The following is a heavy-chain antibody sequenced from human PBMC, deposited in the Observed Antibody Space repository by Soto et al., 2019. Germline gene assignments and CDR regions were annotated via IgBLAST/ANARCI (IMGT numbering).Heavy chain of an antibody. D-gene: IGHD4-17*01. CDR1: GGSFSGYY. V-gene: IGHV4-34*01. Sequence: SETLSLTCAVSGGSFSGYYWSWIRQPPGKGLEWIGEINDSGYTNNNPSLKSRVTISVDTSKNQFSLKLTSVTAADTAVYYCARANDYSDYPWISPWFGPWAQGTLVTVSS. CDR3: ARANDYSDYPWISPWFGP. J-gene: IGHJ5*02. CDR2: INDSGYT.